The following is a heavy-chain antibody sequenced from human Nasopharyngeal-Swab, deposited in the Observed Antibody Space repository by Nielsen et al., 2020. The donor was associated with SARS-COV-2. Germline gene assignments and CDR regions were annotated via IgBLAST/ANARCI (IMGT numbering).Heavy chain of an antibody. CDR1: GFTFNNYN. J-gene: IGHJ4*02. CDR2: ISSSSSYI. D-gene: IGHD6-6*01. Sequence: GSLKISCAASGFTFNNYNFNWVRQAPGKGLEWVSSISSSSSYIYYADSVKGRFTISRDNAKNTLYLQMNSLRAEDTAVYYCTAARTLWGQGTLVTVSS. V-gene: IGHV3-21*01. CDR3: TAARTL.